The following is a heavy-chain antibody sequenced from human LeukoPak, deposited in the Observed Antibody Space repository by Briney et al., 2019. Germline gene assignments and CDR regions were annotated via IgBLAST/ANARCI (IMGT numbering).Heavy chain of an antibody. CDR1: GCSISRYY. CDR3: ARVGNSNYALVNYYFDY. CDR2: IHYSGNT. J-gene: IGHJ4*02. Sequence: PSETLSLTCSVSGCSISRYYWIWMRQPPGKGLEWIGYIHYSGNTNYNPSLKSRVTISVDTSKNQFSLKLTSVTAADTAVYYCARVGNSNYALVNYYFDYWGQGSLVTVSS. D-gene: IGHD4-23*01. V-gene: IGHV4-59*01.